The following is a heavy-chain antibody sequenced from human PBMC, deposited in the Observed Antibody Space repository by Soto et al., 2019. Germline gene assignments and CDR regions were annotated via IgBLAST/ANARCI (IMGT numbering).Heavy chain of an antibody. Sequence: ASVKVSCKSSGYTFSSYDINCVRQATGQGLEWMGWMNPNSGNTGYAQKFQGRVTITRDTSASTAYMELSSLRSEDTAVYYCARGPGGPDGPGDYWGQGTLVTVSS. D-gene: IGHD2-15*01. V-gene: IGHV1-8*01. CDR1: GYTFSSYD. CDR3: ARGPGGPDGPGDY. CDR2: MNPNSGNT. J-gene: IGHJ4*02.